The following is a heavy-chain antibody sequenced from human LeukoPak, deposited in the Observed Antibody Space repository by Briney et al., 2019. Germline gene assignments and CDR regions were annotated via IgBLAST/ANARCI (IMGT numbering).Heavy chain of an antibody. Sequence: SETLSLTCTVSGDSINYYFWSWIRQPPGKGLEWIGDIYYSGSTNYNPSLKSRVTISVDTSRNQFSLKLSSVTAADTAVYYCARRGAVYAGNDFDYWGQGTLVSVST. CDR2: IYYSGST. J-gene: IGHJ4*02. V-gene: IGHV4-59*08. CDR1: GDSINYYF. CDR3: ARRGAVYAGNDFDY. D-gene: IGHD4-23*01.